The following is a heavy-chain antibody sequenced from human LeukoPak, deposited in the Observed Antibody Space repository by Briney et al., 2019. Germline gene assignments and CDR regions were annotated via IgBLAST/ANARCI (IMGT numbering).Heavy chain of an antibody. Sequence: GGSLRLSCAASGFTFRRYSMNWVRQAPGKGLDGVSSISRSNYIYYAESVKSRFTITRNNAKNSLYLQMNSLRAEDNSVYYCAREIAAAGPYYYYGMDVWGQGTTVTVTS. CDR3: AREIAAAGPYYYYGMDV. CDR1: GFTFRRYS. V-gene: IGHV3-21*01. J-gene: IGHJ6*02. CDR2: ISRSNYI. D-gene: IGHD6-13*01.